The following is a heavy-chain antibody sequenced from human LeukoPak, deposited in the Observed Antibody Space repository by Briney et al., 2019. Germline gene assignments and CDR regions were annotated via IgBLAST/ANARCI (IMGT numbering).Heavy chain of an antibody. CDR3: ARIYAAAGALYYFDY. CDR1: GGSISSSSNY. CDR2: IYYSGST. V-gene: IGHV4-39*07. J-gene: IGHJ4*02. D-gene: IGHD6-13*01. Sequence: SETLSLTCTVSGGSISSSSNYWGWIRQPPGKGLEWIGSIYYSGSTYYNPSLKSRVTISVDTSKNQFSLKLSSVTAADTAVYYCARIYAAAGALYYFDYWGQGTLVTVSS.